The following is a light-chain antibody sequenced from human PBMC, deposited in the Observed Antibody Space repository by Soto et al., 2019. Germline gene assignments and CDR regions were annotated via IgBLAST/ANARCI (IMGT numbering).Light chain of an antibody. J-gene: IGKJ2*01. V-gene: IGKV3-15*01. Sequence: EIVMTQSPATLSVSPGERVTLPCRASQSVGSKLAWYQQKPGQAPRLLIFGASTRATGIPARFSGSGSGTEFTLTISSLQSGDFAVYSCQQYDNWPYTFGQGTKVDIK. CDR2: GAS. CDR3: QQYDNWPYT. CDR1: QSVGSK.